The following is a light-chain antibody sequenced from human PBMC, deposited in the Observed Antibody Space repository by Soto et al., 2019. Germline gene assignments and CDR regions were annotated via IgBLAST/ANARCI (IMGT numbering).Light chain of an antibody. CDR3: QQYNSYST. J-gene: IGKJ1*01. Sequence: DIHMTQSPSSLSASVGDTVTISCRASQNIDMCLTWYQQKPGKAPRVLISGASSLESGVPSRFSGSGSGTELTLTSSRLQADDFATYYRQQYNSYSTFGQGTKVDIK. CDR2: GAS. V-gene: IGKV1-5*01. CDR1: QNIDMC.